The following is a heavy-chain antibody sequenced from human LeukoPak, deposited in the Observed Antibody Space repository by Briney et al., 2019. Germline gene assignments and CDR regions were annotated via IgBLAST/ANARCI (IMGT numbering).Heavy chain of an antibody. CDR1: GFTCSSYW. CDR2: INSGGSST. J-gene: IGHJ6*02. D-gene: IGHD6-19*01. CDR3: ARDGSSGWSDLDV. Sequence: SGGSVSLSCAASGFTCSSYWMLWVRQAPGKGLVWVSRINSGGSSTSYADSVKGRFTIARDNAKNTLYLQMNSLRAEDTAVYYCARDGSSGWSDLDVWGQGTTVTVSS. V-gene: IGHV3-74*01.